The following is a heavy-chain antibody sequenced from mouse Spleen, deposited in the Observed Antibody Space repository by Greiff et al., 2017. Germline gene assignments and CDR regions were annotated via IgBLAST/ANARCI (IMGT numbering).Heavy chain of an antibody. CDR3: AKINAYYSNYVWYFDV. Sequence: QVQLKQSGPGLVQPSQSLSITCTVSGFSLTSYGVHWVRQSPGKGLEWLGVIWRGGSTDYNAAFMSRLSITKDNSKSQVFFKMNSLQADDTAIYYCAKINAYYSNYVWYFDVWGTGTTVTVSS. D-gene: IGHD2-5*01. CDR2: IWRGGST. V-gene: IGHV2-5*01. CDR1: GFSLTSYG. J-gene: IGHJ1*03.